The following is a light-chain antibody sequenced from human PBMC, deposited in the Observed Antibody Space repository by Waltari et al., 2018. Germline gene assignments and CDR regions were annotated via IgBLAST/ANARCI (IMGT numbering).Light chain of an antibody. CDR3: QQRTNWPS. CDR2: DAS. V-gene: IGKV3-11*01. Sequence: IVLTQSPATLSLSPGERATLSCRASQGIGSFLAWYQQKPGQAPRLLVYDASNRATGIPARFSGSGSGADFTLTISSLEPEDFAVYYCQQRTNWPSFGGGTRVELK. CDR1: QGIGSF. J-gene: IGKJ4*01.